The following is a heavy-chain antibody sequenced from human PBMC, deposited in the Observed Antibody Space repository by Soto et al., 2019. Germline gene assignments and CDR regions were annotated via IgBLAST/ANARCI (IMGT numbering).Heavy chain of an antibody. CDR3: ASARGYITIQYGFHFVY. CDR1: GFTFSSYA. Sequence: QVQLVESGGGVVQPGRSLRLSCAASGFTFSSYAMHWVRQAPGKGLEWVAVISYDVNNKYYADSVKGRFTISRDNSKSTLYLSMNSLAPADKALSFCASARGYITIQYGFHFVYWGQGSRVTVSS. CDR2: ISYDVNNK. D-gene: IGHD3-10*01. J-gene: IGHJ4*02. V-gene: IGHV3-30-3*01.